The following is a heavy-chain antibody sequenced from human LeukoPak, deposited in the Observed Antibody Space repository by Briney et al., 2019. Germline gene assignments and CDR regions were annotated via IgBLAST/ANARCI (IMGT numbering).Heavy chain of an antibody. J-gene: IGHJ3*02. D-gene: IGHD6-19*01. V-gene: IGHV4-34*01. Sequence: SETLSLTCAVYGGSFSGYYWSWIRQPPGKGLEWIGEINHSGSTNYNPSLKSRVTISVDTSKNQFSLKLSSVTAVDTAVYYCARGPQQWSQDAFDIWGQGTMVTVSS. CDR3: ARGPQQWSQDAFDI. CDR2: INHSGST. CDR1: GGSFSGYY.